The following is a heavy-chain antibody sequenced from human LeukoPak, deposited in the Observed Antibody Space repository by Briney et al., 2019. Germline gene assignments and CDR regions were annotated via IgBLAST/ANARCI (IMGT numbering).Heavy chain of an antibody. CDR3: ARELGGYSYGPVDY. Sequence: PSETLSLTCTVSGYSISSGYYWGWIRQPPGKGLEWIGSIYHSGSTYYNPSLKSRVTISVDTSKNQFSPKLSSVTAAGTAVYYCARELGGYSYGPVDYWGQGTLVTVSS. V-gene: IGHV4-38-2*02. CDR1: GYSISSGYY. CDR2: IYHSGST. D-gene: IGHD5-18*01. J-gene: IGHJ4*02.